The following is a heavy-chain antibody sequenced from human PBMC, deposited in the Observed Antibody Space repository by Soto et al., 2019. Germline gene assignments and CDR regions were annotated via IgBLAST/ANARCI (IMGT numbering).Heavy chain of an antibody. J-gene: IGHJ5*02. V-gene: IGHV3-30-3*01. CDR2: ISYDGSNK. CDR1: GFTFSSYA. CDR3: ARNSTISGGATKVFDP. D-gene: IGHD1-26*01. Sequence: GGSLRLSCAASGFTFSSYAMHWVRQAPGKGLEWVAVISYDGSNKYYADSVRGRFTISRDNSKNKLYLKMNSLRAEDTAVYYCARNSTISGGATKVFDPWGQGNLVTVSS.